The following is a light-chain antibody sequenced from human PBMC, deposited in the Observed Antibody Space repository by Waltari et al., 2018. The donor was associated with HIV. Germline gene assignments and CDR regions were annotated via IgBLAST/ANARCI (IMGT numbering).Light chain of an antibody. V-gene: IGLV1-51*01. CDR1: SANIGTNS. Sequence: QSVLTQPPSVSAAPGQKVTISCSRSSANIGTNSVSWYQQQPRTAPKLLIYDTNKRPSGIPDRFSGSRSGTSAALGITGLRTGDEADYYCGTWDSSLSAGVFGGGTKLTVL. J-gene: IGLJ3*02. CDR3: GTWDSSLSAGV. CDR2: DTN.